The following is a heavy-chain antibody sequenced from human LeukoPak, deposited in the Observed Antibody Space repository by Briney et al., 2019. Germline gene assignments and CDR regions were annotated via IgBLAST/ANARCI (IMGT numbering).Heavy chain of an antibody. V-gene: IGHV4-59*08. CDR3: ARWYSSGWAFDY. CDR2: IHYSGST. D-gene: IGHD6-19*01. Sequence: SDTLSLTCAVSGGTISSYYWNWIRQPPGKGPEWIGYIHYSGSTKYNPSLKSRVTISVDTSKNQFSLKLSSVTAADTAVYYCARWYSSGWAFDYWGQGTLVTVSS. J-gene: IGHJ4*02. CDR1: GGTISSYY.